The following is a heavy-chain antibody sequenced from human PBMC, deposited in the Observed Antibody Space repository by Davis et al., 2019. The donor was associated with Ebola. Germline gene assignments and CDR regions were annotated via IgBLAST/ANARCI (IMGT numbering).Heavy chain of an antibody. V-gene: IGHV5-51*01. Sequence: GESLKISCKNSGYGFTNYWIGWVCQMPGRGLEWMGIIYPYDSDTRYSPSFQGQVTISADKSTTTAYLQWSSLKASDTAMYYCATVQYSYGYYFDYWGQGTLVTVSS. CDR3: ATVQYSYGYYFDY. D-gene: IGHD5-18*01. CDR1: GYGFTNYW. J-gene: IGHJ4*02. CDR2: IYPYDSDT.